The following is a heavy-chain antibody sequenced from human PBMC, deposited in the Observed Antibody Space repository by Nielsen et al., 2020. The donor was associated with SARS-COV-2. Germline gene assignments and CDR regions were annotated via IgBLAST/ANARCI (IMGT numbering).Heavy chain of an antibody. D-gene: IGHD3-3*01. CDR2: ISSSSSYI. V-gene: IGHV3-21*01. J-gene: IGHJ6*02. CDR1: GFTFSSYS. Sequence: GESLKISCAASGFTFSSYSMNWVRQAPGKGLEWVSSISSSSSYIYYADSVKGRFTISRDNAKNSLYLQMNSLRAEDTAVYYCARDRTREVTIFGVVIPRGMDVWGQGTTVTVSS. CDR3: ARDRTREVTIFGVVIPRGMDV.